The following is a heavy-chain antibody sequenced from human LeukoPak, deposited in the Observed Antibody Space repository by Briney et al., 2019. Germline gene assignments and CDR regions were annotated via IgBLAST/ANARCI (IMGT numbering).Heavy chain of an antibody. CDR1: GGTFSSYT. CDR3: ARDVATLYYFDY. J-gene: IGHJ4*02. V-gene: IGHV1-69*04. Sequence: ASVKVSCKAPGGTFSSYTITWVRQAPGQGLEWMGRIIPILGIANYAQKFQGRVTITADKSTSTAYMELSSLRSEDTAVYYCARDVATLYYFDYWRQGTLVTVSS. CDR2: IIPILGIA. D-gene: IGHD6-6*01.